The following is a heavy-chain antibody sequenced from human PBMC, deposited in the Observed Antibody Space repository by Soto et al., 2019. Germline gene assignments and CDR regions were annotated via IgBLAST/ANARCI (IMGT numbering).Heavy chain of an antibody. CDR3: ARGVLVRPNPSSPGYY. V-gene: IGHV1-18*01. Sequence: GASVKVSCKASGYTFTSYGISWVRQAPGQGLEWMGWISAYNGNTNYAQKLQGRVTMTTDTSTSTAYMELRSLRSDDTAVYYCARGVLVRPNPSSPGYYWGQGTPVTVSS. CDR2: ISAYNGNT. J-gene: IGHJ4*02. CDR1: GYTFTSYG. D-gene: IGHD2-15*01.